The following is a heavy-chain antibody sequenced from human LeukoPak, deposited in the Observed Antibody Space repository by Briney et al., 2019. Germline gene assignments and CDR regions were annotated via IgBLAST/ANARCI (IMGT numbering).Heavy chain of an antibody. CDR1: GYTFTNYY. CDR2: INPNSGGT. J-gene: IGHJ6*03. Sequence: ASVKVSCKASGYTFTNYYIHWVRQAPGQGLEWMGWINPNSGGTNYAQKFQGRVTMTRDTSISTAYMELSRLRSDDTAVYYCARHRDFYYYMDVWGKGTTVTISS. CDR3: ARHRDFYYYMDV. V-gene: IGHV1-2*02.